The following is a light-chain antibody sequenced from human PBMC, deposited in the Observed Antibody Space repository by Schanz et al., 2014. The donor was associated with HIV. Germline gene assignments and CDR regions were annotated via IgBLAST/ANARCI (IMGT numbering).Light chain of an antibody. Sequence: EIVLTQSPGTLSLSPGERATLSCRASQSLGGSQLAWYQHKPGQAPRLLIHGASRRATGIPDRFSGSGSGTDFTLTISRLEPEDFAVYYCHQYGSSRGTFGGGTKVELK. J-gene: IGKJ4*01. CDR3: HQYGSSRGT. CDR1: QSLGGSQ. CDR2: GAS. V-gene: IGKV3-20*01.